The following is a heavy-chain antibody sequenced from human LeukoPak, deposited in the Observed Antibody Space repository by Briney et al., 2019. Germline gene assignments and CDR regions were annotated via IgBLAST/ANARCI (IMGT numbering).Heavy chain of an antibody. CDR2: FDPEDGET. D-gene: IGHD6-19*01. Sequence: ASVKVSCKVSGYTLTELSMHWVRQAPGKGLEWMGGFDPEDGETIYAQKFQGRVTMTEDTSTDTAYMELSSLRSEDTAVYYCATLVLLWAVAAQIVSDYWGQGTLVTVSS. V-gene: IGHV1-24*01. CDR3: ATLVLLWAVAAQIVSDY. CDR1: GYTLTELS. J-gene: IGHJ4*02.